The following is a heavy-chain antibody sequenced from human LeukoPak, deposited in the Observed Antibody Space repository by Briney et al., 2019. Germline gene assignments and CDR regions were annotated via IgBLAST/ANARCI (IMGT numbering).Heavy chain of an antibody. CDR2: ISGSGGST. V-gene: IGHV3-23*01. D-gene: IGHD3-10*01. Sequence: GGSLRLSCAASGFTFSSYGVSWVRQAPGKGLEWVSAISGSGGSTYYADSVKGRFTISRDNSKNTLYLQMNSLRAEDTAVYYCAELPTSYGSGSSYYFDYWGQGTLVTVSS. CDR1: GFTFSSYG. J-gene: IGHJ4*02. CDR3: AELPTSYGSGSSYYFDY.